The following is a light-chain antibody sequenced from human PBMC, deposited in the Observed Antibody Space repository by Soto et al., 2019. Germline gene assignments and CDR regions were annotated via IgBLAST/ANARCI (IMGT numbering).Light chain of an antibody. V-gene: IGLV1-44*01. CDR2: SNN. J-gene: IGLJ2*01. CDR1: SSNIGGNT. Sequence: QSVLTQPPSASGTPGQRVNISCSGSSSNIGGNTVNWYQQLPGTAPRVLIYSNNQRPSGVPDRFSGSKSGTSASLAISGLQSEDEADYYCAAWDDSLNAVVFGGGTKLTVL. CDR3: AAWDDSLNAVV.